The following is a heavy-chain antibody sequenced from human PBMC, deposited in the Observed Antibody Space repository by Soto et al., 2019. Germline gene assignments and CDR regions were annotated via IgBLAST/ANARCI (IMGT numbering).Heavy chain of an antibody. Sequence: GGSLRLSCAASGFTFSSYGMNWVRQAPGKGLEWVSYISGSSDNKYYADSVEGRFTISRDSAKSSVDLQMTSLRAEDTAVYFCAKPPGFNNVVPAYFDYWGGGTQVTVSS. CDR1: GFTFSSYG. V-gene: IGHV3-48*01. J-gene: IGHJ4*02. D-gene: IGHD2-15*01. CDR2: ISGSSDNK. CDR3: AKPPGFNNVVPAYFDY.